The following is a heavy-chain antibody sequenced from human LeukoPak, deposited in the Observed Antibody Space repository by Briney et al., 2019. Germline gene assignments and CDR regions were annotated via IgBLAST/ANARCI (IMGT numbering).Heavy chain of an antibody. J-gene: IGHJ4*02. CDR1: GGSISSGGYY. CDR2: IYYSGST. Sequence: SQTLSLTCTVSGGSISSGGYYWSWIRRHPGKGLEWIGYIYYSGSTYYNPSLKSRLTISVDTSKNQFSLKLSSVTAADTAVYYCARGQVYDSRGFYMYYFDYWGQGTLVTVSS. D-gene: IGHD3-22*01. CDR3: ARGQVYDSRGFYMYYFDY. V-gene: IGHV4-31*03.